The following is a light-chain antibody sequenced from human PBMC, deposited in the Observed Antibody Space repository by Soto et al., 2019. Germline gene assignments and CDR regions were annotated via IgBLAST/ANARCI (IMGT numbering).Light chain of an antibody. CDR2: GAS. CDR1: QSVSSN. V-gene: IGKV3D-15*01. CDR3: QQYNNWRT. J-gene: IGKJ1*01. Sequence: EIVMTQSPATLSVSPGERATLSCRASQSVSSNLAWYQQKPGQAPRLLIYGASTRATGIPARFSGSGSGTEFPLTISSLQSEDFAVYYCQQYNNWRTFGQGTKV.